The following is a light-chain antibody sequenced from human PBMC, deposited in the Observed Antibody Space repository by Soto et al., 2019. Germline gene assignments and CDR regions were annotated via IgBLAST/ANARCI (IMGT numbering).Light chain of an antibody. CDR3: QHYNSYSEA. CDR2: DAY. Sequence: DIQMTQSPPSLSASVGDRVTITCQASHDIGNSLNWYQDKPGQAPKLVIYDAYNLETGVPSTFSGNGYGTDFTFTISSLRPEDIATYYCQHYNSYSEAFGQGTKVELK. J-gene: IGKJ1*01. V-gene: IGKV1-33*01. CDR1: HDIGNS.